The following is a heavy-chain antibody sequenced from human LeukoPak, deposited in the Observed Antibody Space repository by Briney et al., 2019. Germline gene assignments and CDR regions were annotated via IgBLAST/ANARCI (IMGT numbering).Heavy chain of an antibody. Sequence: SETLSLTCAVYGGSFSGYYWSWIRQPPGKGLEWIGEINHSGSTNYNPSLKSRVTISVDTSKNQFSLKLSSVTAADTAVYYCARGRQMATIVYYYGMDVWGQGTTVTVSS. CDR3: ARGRQMATIVYYYGMDV. CDR1: GGSFSGYY. V-gene: IGHV4-34*01. D-gene: IGHD5-24*01. J-gene: IGHJ6*02. CDR2: INHSGST.